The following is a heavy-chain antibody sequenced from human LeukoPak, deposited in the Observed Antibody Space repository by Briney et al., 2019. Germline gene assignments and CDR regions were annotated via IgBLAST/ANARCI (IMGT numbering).Heavy chain of an antibody. D-gene: IGHD3-16*02. CDR1: GYTFTSYD. J-gene: IGHJ3*02. V-gene: IGHV1-8*03. CDR3: ASPLYDYVWGSYRDAFDI. CDR2: MNPNSGNT. Sequence: ASVKVSCKASGYTFTSYDINWVRQATGQGLEWMGWMNPNSGNTGYAQKFQGRVTITRNTSISTAYMELSSLRSEDTAVYYCASPLYDYVWGSYRDAFDIWGQGTMVTVSS.